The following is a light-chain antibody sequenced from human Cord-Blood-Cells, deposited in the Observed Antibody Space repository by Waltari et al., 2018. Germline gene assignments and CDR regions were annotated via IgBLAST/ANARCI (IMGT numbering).Light chain of an antibody. CDR3: CSYAGSSTLV. J-gene: IGLJ3*02. V-gene: IGLV2-23*01. Sequence: QSALTQPASVSGSPGQSITIPCTGPSSDVGSYNLVSWYQQHPGKAPKLMIYEGSKRPSGVSNRFSGSKSGNTASLTISGLQAEDEADYYCCSYAGSSTLVFGGGTKLTVL. CDR1: SSDVGSYNL. CDR2: EGS.